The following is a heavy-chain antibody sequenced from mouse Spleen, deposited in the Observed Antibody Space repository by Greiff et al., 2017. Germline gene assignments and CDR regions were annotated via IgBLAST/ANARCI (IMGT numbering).Heavy chain of an antibody. Sequence: EVMLVESGGGLVKPGGSLKLSCAASGFTFSDYYMYWVRQTPEKRLEWVATISDGGSYTYYPDSVKGRFTISRDNAKNNLYLQMSSLKSEDTAMYYCARGDYYGSSEAMDYWGQGTSVTVSS. D-gene: IGHD1-1*01. CDR1: GFTFSDYY. J-gene: IGHJ4*01. CDR2: ISDGGSYT. CDR3: ARGDYYGSSEAMDY. V-gene: IGHV5-4*02.